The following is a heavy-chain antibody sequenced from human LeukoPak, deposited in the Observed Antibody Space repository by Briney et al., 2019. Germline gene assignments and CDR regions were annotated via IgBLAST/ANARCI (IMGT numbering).Heavy chain of an antibody. V-gene: IGHV2-5*01. Sequence: SGPTLVRPTQALTLTCTFSVFSLSTSGVGVGWIRDPPGKALESLALIYWNDDKRYSPSLKSGLTITKENTKNQVVLTMTNMDPVDTATYYCGDRKKNTAMGTAFDYWGQGTLVTVSS. CDR3: GDRKKNTAMGTAFDY. CDR1: VFSLSTSGVG. D-gene: IGHD5-18*01. J-gene: IGHJ4*02. CDR2: IYWNDDK.